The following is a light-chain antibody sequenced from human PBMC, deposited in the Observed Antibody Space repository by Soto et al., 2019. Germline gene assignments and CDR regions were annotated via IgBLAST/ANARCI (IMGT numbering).Light chain of an antibody. Sequence: AIRMTQSPSSFSASTGDRVTITCRASEGVSSYVAWYQQRPGKAPKLLIYAASTLQNGVPSRFSGVGSGTNFTLTISCLQSEDFATYFCQQYYTFPYTFGQGTNLDIK. CDR1: EGVSSY. J-gene: IGKJ2*01. V-gene: IGKV1-8*01. CDR3: QQYYTFPYT. CDR2: AAS.